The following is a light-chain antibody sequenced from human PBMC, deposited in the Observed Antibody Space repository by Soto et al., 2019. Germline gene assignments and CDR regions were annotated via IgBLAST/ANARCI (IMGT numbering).Light chain of an antibody. V-gene: IGLV1-40*01. CDR2: GNS. Sequence: QSVLTQPPSVSGAPGQRVTISCTGSSSNIGAGYDVHWYQQLPGTAPKLLIYGNSNRPSGVPDRFSGSKSGTSASLAIPGPQPEAEPVYSCPSYDSGPSYVFGTGTKLTVL. CDR3: PSYDSGPSYV. CDR1: SSNIGAGYD. J-gene: IGLJ1*01.